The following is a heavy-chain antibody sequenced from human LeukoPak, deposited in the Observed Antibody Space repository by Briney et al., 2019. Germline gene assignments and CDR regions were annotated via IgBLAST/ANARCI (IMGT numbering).Heavy chain of an antibody. D-gene: IGHD6-25*01. Sequence: PSETLSLTCTVSGGSLSPISSSTYYWGWIRQAPGKGLEWIGSLFYGENTHYNPSLKGRATLSVDSSKNQFSLKLTSVTAADAAVYFCARQLPTAAADTRGYFDYWGQGTVVTVSS. V-gene: IGHV4-39*01. J-gene: IGHJ4*02. CDR3: ARQLPTAAADTRGYFDY. CDR1: GGSLSPISSSTYY. CDR2: LFYGENT.